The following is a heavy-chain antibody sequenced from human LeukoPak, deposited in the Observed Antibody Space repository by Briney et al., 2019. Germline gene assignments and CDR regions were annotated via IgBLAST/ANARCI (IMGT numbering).Heavy chain of an antibody. Sequence: ASVKVSCTTSGYTFTGYYMHWVRQAPGQGLEWMGWINPNSGGTNYAQKFQGRVTMTRDTSINTAYMELSRLRSDDTAVYYCARGSCTSTSRSSKGIDYWGQGTLVTVSS. V-gene: IGHV1-2*02. J-gene: IGHJ4*02. CDR2: INPNSGGT. D-gene: IGHD2-2*01. CDR1: GYTFTGYY. CDR3: ARGSCTSTSRSSKGIDY.